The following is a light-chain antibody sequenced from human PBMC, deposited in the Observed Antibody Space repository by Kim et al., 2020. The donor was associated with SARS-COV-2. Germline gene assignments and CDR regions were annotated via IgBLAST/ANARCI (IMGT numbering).Light chain of an antibody. V-gene: IGLV3-21*04. Sequence: SYELTQPPSVSAAPGETARITCGGNNIGSKSVHWYQQKPGQAPVLLIYYDSDRPSGIPDRFSGSKSGNTATLTISGVEAGDEADYYCQVWDSGSEHYVFGTGTKVTVL. J-gene: IGLJ1*01. CDR2: YDS. CDR3: QVWDSGSEHYV. CDR1: NIGSKS.